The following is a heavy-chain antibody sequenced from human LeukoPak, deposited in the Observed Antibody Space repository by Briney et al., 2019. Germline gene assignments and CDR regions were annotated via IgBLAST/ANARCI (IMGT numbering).Heavy chain of an antibody. CDR2: INWNGGST. V-gene: IGHV3-20*04. CDR3: ARGQNYYGSGSQTFDI. CDR1: GFTFDDYG. D-gene: IGHD3-10*01. J-gene: IGHJ3*02. Sequence: AGGSLRLSRAASGFTFDDYGMSWVRHAPGKGLEWVSGINWNGGSTGYADSVKGRFTISRDNAKNSLYLQVSSLRAEDTAWYYCARGQNYYGSGSQTFDIWGQGTMVTVSS.